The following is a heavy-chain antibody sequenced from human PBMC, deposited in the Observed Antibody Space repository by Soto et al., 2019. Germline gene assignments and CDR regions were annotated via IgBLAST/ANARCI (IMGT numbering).Heavy chain of an antibody. J-gene: IGHJ5*02. V-gene: IGHV1-58*01. CDR3: ARDHARKLRDYDILTGPRWFDP. CDR1: GFTLSSSA. Sequence: SVKVSCKTSGFTLSSSAVHWVRQARGHRLQWIGWIDVGSGNANYAQMDQERVTITRDTSTSTVYMELSSLRSEDTAVYYCARDHARKLRDYDILTGPRWFDPWGQGTLVTVSS. D-gene: IGHD3-9*01. CDR2: IDVGSGNA.